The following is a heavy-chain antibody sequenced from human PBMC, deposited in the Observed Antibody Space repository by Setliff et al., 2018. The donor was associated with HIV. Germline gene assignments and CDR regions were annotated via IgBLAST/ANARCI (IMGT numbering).Heavy chain of an antibody. CDR3: ARHYVWGSYRGYYFDY. V-gene: IGHV4-61*08. CDR2: INHSGST. CDR1: GGSISSGGYY. D-gene: IGHD3-16*02. Sequence: SETLSLTCTVSGGSISSGGYYWSWIRQHPGKGLEWIGEINHSGSTNYNPSLESRVTISGDTSKNQFSLKLNSVTAADTAIYYCARHYVWGSYRGYYFDYLGQGTLVTVSS. J-gene: IGHJ4*02.